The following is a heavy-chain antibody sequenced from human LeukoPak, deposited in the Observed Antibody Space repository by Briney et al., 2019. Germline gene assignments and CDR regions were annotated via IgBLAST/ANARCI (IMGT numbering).Heavy chain of an antibody. CDR2: IKQDESER. CDR1: GFTLSAHW. J-gene: IGHJ6*02. V-gene: IGHV3-7*01. D-gene: IGHD5-24*01. Sequence: GGSLRLSCAASGFTLSAHWMIWVRQAPGKGLEWVANIKQDESERYYVDSVKGRFTISRDNAKNALYLQMNSLRAEDTAVYYCAAYNLPPDGMGVWGQGTSVTVSS. CDR3: AAYNLPPDGMGV.